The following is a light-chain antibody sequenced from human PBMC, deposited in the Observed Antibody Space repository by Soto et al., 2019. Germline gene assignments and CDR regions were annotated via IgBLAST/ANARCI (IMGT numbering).Light chain of an antibody. CDR1: SSDVGGYNY. J-gene: IGLJ3*02. CDR3: SSYTSSSTLRGV. Sequence: QSALTQPASVSGSPGQSITISCTGTSSDVGGYNYVSWYQQHPGKAPKLTIYEVSNRPSGVSNRFSGSKSGNTASLTISGLQAEDEADYYCSSYTSSSTLRGVFGGGTKLTVL. CDR2: EVS. V-gene: IGLV2-14*01.